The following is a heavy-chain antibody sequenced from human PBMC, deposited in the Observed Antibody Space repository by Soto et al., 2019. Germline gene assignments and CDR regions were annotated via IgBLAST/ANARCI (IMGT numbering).Heavy chain of an antibody. Sequence: SETRSLACAGAGASGSSYYWCWIRQPPGKGLEWIGYIYYSGSTNYNPSLKSRVTISVDTSKNQFSLKLSSVTAADTAVYYCARDNGYSYGYTLDHWGQGTLVTVS. CDR2: IYYSGST. CDR3: ARDNGYSYGYTLDH. V-gene: IGHV4-59*02. CDR1: GASGSSYY. J-gene: IGHJ4*02. D-gene: IGHD5-18*01.